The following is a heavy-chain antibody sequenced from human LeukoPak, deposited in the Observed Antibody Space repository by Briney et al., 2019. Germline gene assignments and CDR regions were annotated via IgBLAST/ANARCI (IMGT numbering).Heavy chain of an antibody. Sequence: SETLSLTCAVYGGSFSGYYWSWIRQPPGKGLEWIGEINHSGSTNYNPSLKSRVTISVETSKNQFSLKLSAVTAADTAVYYCARGLAAAGAHSNLFDYWGQGTLVTVSS. J-gene: IGHJ4*02. D-gene: IGHD6-13*01. CDR2: INHSGST. V-gene: IGHV4-34*01. CDR3: ARGLAAAGAHSNLFDY. CDR1: GGSFSGYY.